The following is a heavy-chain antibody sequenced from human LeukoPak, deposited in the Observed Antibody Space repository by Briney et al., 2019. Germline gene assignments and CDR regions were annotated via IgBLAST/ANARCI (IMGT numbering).Heavy chain of an antibody. V-gene: IGHV3-23*01. J-gene: IGHJ3*02. D-gene: IGHD4-17*01. CDR1: GFTFSSYG. Sequence: GGTLRLSCAASGFTFSSYGMSWVRQAPGKGLEWVSAISRRRAETYYADSVKGRFTISRDDSTNTLYLQINTLRAEDAAVYHCARETTVTFPDAFDIWGQGTMVTVSS. CDR2: ISRRRAET. CDR3: ARETTVTFPDAFDI.